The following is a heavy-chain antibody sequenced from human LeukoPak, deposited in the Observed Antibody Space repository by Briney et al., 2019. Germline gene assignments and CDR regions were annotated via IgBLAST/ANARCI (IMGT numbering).Heavy chain of an antibody. CDR2: TSYDGIHK. Sequence: GGSLRLSCTDSGFTFSRSAMHWVRQAPGKGLEWVAVTSYDGIHKYYADSVQGRFTISRDNSKNTLYLQMNSLRVEDTAVYYCARDNIAGSESSDWGQGTLVTVSS. D-gene: IGHD3-10*01. CDR1: GFTFSRSA. V-gene: IGHV3-30-3*01. J-gene: IGHJ4*02. CDR3: ARDNIAGSESSD.